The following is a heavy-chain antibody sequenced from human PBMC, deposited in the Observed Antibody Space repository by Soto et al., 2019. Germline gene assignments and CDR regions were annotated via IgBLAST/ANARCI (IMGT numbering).Heavy chain of an antibody. D-gene: IGHD2-2*01. CDR3: AKGSTSCYCDAFDI. V-gene: IGHV3-30*18. CDR2: ISYDGSNK. J-gene: IGHJ3*02. CDR1: GFTFSSYG. Sequence: QVQLVESGGGVVQPGRSLRLSCAASGFTFSSYGKHWVRQAPGKGLEWVAVISYDGSNKYYADSVKGRFTISRDNSKNTLYLQMNSLRAEDTAVYYCAKGSTSCYCDAFDIWGQGTMVTVSS.